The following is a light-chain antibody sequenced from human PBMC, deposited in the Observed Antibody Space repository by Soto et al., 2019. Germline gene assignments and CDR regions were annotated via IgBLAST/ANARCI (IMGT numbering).Light chain of an antibody. J-gene: IGLJ1*01. CDR1: SSDVGGYDY. CDR3: SSYSISTAYL. Sequence: QSALTQPAAVSGSPGQSITISCTGTSSDVGGYDYVSWYQLHPGKAPKLMVFEVSNRPSGVSYRFSGSKSGNTASLTISGLQAEDEADYFCSSYSISTAYLFGNGTKRTVL. CDR2: EVS. V-gene: IGLV2-14*01.